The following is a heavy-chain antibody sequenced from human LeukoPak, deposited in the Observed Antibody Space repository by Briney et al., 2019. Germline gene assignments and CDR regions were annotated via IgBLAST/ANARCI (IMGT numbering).Heavy chain of an antibody. Sequence: GGSLRLSCAASGFTFIDYNMNWVRQAPGKGLEWVSSISSTGIYIYYADSVKGRFTISRDNSKNTLYLQMNSLRAEDTAVYYCAKDGPPHIVVVIECWGQGTLVTVSS. CDR2: ISSTGIYI. CDR1: GFTFIDYN. CDR3: AKDGPPHIVVVIEC. J-gene: IGHJ4*02. V-gene: IGHV3-21*01. D-gene: IGHD2-21*01.